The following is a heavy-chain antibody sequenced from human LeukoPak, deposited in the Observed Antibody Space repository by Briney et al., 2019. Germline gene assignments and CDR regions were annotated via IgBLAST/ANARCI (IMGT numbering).Heavy chain of an antibody. J-gene: IGHJ3*02. Sequence: PSETLSLTCTVSGGSISSYYWSWIRQPAGKGLEWIGRIYTSGSTNYNPSLTSRVTMSVDTSKNQFSLKLSSVTAADPAVYYCAXERLRLXGVVLLRGDAFDIWGQGTMVTVSS. D-gene: IGHD3-3*01. CDR1: GGSISSYY. CDR3: AXERLRLXGVVLLRGDAFDI. V-gene: IGHV4-4*07. CDR2: IYTSGST.